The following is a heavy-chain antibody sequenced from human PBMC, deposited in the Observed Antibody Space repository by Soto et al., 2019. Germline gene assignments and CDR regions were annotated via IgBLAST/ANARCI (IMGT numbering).Heavy chain of an antibody. D-gene: IGHD4-17*01. CDR3: AKGGDFEYFHY. Sequence: QVQLVESGGGVVQPGRSLRLSCVASGFTFSSYGMHWVRQAPGKGLEWVAVISFDGSNKYYADSVKGRFTISRDNSKNTLYVQINSLRAEDTAVYYCAKGGDFEYFHYWGQGTLVTVS. J-gene: IGHJ1*01. CDR2: ISFDGSNK. V-gene: IGHV3-30*18. CDR1: GFTFSSYG.